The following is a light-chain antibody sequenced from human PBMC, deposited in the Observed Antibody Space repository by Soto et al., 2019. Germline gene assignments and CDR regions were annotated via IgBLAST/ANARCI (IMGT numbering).Light chain of an antibody. CDR2: GAS. Sequence: DIRMTQFPSLVSSSTGDRVTITCRASQDVGKWLAWYQQKPGKAPTLLIHGASSLQSGVPSRYSGSGSGTDFTLTISSLQPEDFATYYCQQANSFPITFGQGTRLEIK. V-gene: IGKV1-12*01. J-gene: IGKJ5*01. CDR3: QQANSFPIT. CDR1: QDVGKW.